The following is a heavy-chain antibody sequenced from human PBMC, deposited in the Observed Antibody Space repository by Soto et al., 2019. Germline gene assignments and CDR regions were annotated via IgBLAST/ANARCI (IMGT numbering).Heavy chain of an antibody. CDR3: ATRAPIDGDPY. D-gene: IGHD4-17*01. Sequence: QVQLQESGPGLVKPSETLSLTCDVSGDSISSPTWWTWVRQPPGKGLEWIGEVYHSGSTNYNSSPTRXVTISVDKSKNQFSLRLTSVTAAHTAVCSCATRAPIDGDPYWGQGTLVPVSS. CDR2: VYHSGST. V-gene: IGHV4-4*02. J-gene: IGHJ4*02. CDR1: GDSISSPTW.